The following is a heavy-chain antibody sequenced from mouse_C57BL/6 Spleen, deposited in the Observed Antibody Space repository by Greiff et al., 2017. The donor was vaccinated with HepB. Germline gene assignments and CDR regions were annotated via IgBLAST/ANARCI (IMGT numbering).Heavy chain of an antibody. CDR2: INPSSGYT. Sequence: VQLQQSGAELAKPGASVKLSCKASGYTFTSYWMHWVKQRPGQGLEWIGYINPSSGYTKYNQKFKDKATLTADNSSSTAYMQLSSLTYEDSAVYYCARGLRAMDYWGQGTSVTVSS. J-gene: IGHJ4*01. CDR1: GYTFTSYW. D-gene: IGHD3-2*02. CDR3: ARGLRAMDY. V-gene: IGHV1-7*01.